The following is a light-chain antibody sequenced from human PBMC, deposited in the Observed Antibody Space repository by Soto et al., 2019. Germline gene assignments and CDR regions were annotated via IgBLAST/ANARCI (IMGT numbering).Light chain of an antibody. CDR3: QQYSSNFYT. Sequence: DIQMTQSPSTLSASVGDRVTITCRASQSISSHLAWYQQKPGKAPEVLIYDASTLDSGVSSRFSGSGAGTTCTRSISTRQPDDFTNYFCQQYSSNFYTFGKGTKVEIK. CDR2: DAS. V-gene: IGKV1-5*01. CDR1: QSISSH. J-gene: IGKJ2*01.